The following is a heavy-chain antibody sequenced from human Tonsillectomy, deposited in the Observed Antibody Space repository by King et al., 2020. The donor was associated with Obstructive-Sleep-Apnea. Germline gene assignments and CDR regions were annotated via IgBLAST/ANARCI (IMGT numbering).Heavy chain of an antibody. V-gene: IGHV3-9*01. CDR2: ISWNSGSI. CDR1: GFTFDDYA. CDR3: AKDMGYSSGWTPEQDAFDI. J-gene: IGHJ3*02. Sequence: VQLVESGGGLVQPGRSLRLSCAASGFTFDDYAMHWVRQAPGKGLEWVSGISWNSGSIGYADSVKGRFTISRDNAKNSLYLQMNSLRAEDTALYYCAKDMGYSSGWTPEQDAFDIWGQGTMVTVSS. D-gene: IGHD6-19*01.